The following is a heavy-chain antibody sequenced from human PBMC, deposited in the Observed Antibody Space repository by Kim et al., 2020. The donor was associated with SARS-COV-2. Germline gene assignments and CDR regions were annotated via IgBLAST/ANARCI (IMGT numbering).Heavy chain of an antibody. D-gene: IGHD6-13*01. CDR1: GGSISSSSYY. J-gene: IGHJ3*02. V-gene: IGHV4-39*01. CDR2: INYSGST. CDR3: GRRERLRPKKYIAAANEDAFEI. Sequence: SETLSLTCTVSGGSISSSSYYWGWIRQPPGKGREWIGSINYSGSTYYNPTIKSRVTISVDTSKNQFSLKLSSVTAADTAGYYCGRRERLRPKKYIAAANEDAFEIWGQGTMVTVSS.